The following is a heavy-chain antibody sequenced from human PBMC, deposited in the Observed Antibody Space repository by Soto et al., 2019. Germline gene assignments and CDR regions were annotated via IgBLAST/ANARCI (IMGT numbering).Heavy chain of an antibody. J-gene: IGHJ4*02. CDR2: ISGSGGST. Sequence: GGSLRLSCAASGFTFSSYAMSWVRQAPGKGLEWVSAISGSGGSTYYADSVKGRFTISRDNSKNTLYLQMNSLRAEDTAVYYCAASWLQLWLGVSLSDYWGQGTLVTVSS. CDR1: GFTFSSYA. CDR3: AASWLQLWLGVSLSDY. D-gene: IGHD5-18*01. V-gene: IGHV3-23*01.